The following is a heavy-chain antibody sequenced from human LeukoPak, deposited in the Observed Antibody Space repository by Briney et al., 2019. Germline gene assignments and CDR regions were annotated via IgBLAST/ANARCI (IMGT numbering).Heavy chain of an antibody. CDR2: MHEYGSQI. Sequence: GGSLRLSCVVSGFDFSGFSMSWVRQAPGKGLEWVAIMHEYGSQIFYVDSVKGRFTISRDNAKNSLYVQMNSLRAEDTAVYYCARDSRRQDIVVVVAAKYWGQGTLVTVSS. D-gene: IGHD2-15*01. V-gene: IGHV3-7*01. CDR1: GFDFSGFS. J-gene: IGHJ4*02. CDR3: ARDSRRQDIVVVVAAKY.